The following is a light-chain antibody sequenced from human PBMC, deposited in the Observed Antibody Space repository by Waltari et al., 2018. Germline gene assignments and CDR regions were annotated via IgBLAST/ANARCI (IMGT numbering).Light chain of an antibody. J-gene: IGKJ1*01. V-gene: IGKV4-1*01. CDR3: HQYYDTLWT. Sequence: DIVMTQSPASLAVSLGERATIKCKSSQSIFYSSDNKNYLGWYQQKQGQAPKLLIYWASAREPGVPDRFSGSGSGTDFTLTITSVQAEDVAVYYCHQYYDTLWTFGQGTTVEIK. CDR1: QSIFYSSDNKNY. CDR2: WAS.